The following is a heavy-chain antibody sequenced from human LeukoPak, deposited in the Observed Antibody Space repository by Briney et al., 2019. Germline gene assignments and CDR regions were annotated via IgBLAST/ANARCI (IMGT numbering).Heavy chain of an antibody. CDR2: INHSGST. CDR1: GGSFSGYY. D-gene: IGHD3-3*01. CDR3: ARVRGITIFGVVIPA. V-gene: IGHV4-34*01. Sequence: PSETLSLTCAVYGGSFSGYYWSWIRQPPGKGLEWIGEINHSGSTNYNPSLKSRVTISVDTSKNQFSLKLSSVTAADTAAYYCARVRGITIFGVVIPAWGQGTLVTVSS. J-gene: IGHJ5*02.